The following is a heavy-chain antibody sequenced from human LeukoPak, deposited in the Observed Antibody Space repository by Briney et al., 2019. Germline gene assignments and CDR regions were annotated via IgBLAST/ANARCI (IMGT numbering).Heavy chain of an antibody. Sequence: GGSLRLSCAASGFTFSGYGMSWVRQAPGKGLEWVSAISGSGGSTYYADSVKGRFTISRDNSKNTLYLQMNSLRAEDTAVYYCAKGFYCSSSTCLDYWGQGTLVTVSS. D-gene: IGHD2-2*01. CDR3: AKGFYCSSSTCLDY. V-gene: IGHV3-23*01. CDR1: GFTFSGYG. CDR2: ISGSGGST. J-gene: IGHJ4*02.